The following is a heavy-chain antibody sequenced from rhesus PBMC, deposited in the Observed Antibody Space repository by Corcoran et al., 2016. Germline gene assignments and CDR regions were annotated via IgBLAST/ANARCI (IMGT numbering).Heavy chain of an antibody. Sequence: QVQLQESGPGLVKPSETLSLTCAVSGGSISRRSYYWSWIRQAPGKGLEWIGNISYSDDTNYNPSLKSLFTIARATSKNHFSLKLNSVTAADTAVYFCARDTSSCLDFWGQGVLVTVSS. J-gene: IGHJ4*01. V-gene: IGHV4-122*02. CDR1: GGSISRRSYY. D-gene: IGHD6-13*01. CDR3: ARDTSSCLDF. CDR2: ISYSDDT.